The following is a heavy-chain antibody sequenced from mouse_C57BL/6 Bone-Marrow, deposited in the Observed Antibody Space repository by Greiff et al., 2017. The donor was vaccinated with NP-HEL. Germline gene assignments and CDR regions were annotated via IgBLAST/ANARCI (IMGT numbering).Heavy chain of an antibody. CDR1: GYKFTDYN. J-gene: IGHJ1*03. D-gene: IGHD1-1*01. CDR2: INPNNGGT. CDR3: ARGDYYGSSPYFEV. Sequence: VQLKQSGPELVKPGASVKIPCKASGYKFTDYNMDWVKQSHGKSLEWIGDINPNNGGTIYNQKFKGKATLTVDKSSSTAYMELRSLTSEDTAVYYCARGDYYGSSPYFEVWGTGTTVTVSS. V-gene: IGHV1-18*01.